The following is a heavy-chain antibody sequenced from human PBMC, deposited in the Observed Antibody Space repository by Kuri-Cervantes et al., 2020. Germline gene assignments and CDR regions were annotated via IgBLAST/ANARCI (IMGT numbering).Heavy chain of an antibody. CDR1: GYTLTELS. J-gene: IGHJ4*02. CDR2: FDPEDGET. V-gene: IGHV1-24*01. D-gene: IGHD3-10*01. CDR3: GRGVRSGQPLGDY. Sequence: ASVQVSCKVSGYTLTELSMHWVRQAPGKGLEWMGGFDPEDGETIYAQKFQGRVTMTRDTSISTAYMEMSSLRSDDTAVYYCGRGVRSGQPLGDYWGQGTLVTVSS.